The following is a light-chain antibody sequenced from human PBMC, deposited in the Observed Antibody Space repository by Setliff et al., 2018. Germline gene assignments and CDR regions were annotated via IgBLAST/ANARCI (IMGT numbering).Light chain of an antibody. V-gene: IGLV2-14*01. CDR1: SSDVGGYNY. Sequence: SVLTQPASVSGSPGQSITISCTGTSSDVGGYNYVSWYQQHPGKAPKLMIYEVSDRPPGVSNRFSGSKSGNTASLTISGLQAEDGADYYCTSYTSSRTYVFGTGTTGTVL. CDR3: TSYTSSRTYV. J-gene: IGLJ1*01. CDR2: EVS.